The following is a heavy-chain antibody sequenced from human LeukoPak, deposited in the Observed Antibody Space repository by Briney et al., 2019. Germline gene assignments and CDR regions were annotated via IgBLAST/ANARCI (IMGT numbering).Heavy chain of an antibody. D-gene: IGHD1-26*01. V-gene: IGHV1-18*01. CDR2: ISTYNGNT. J-gene: IGHJ5*02. CDR3: ARGGSGSSNSFDP. Sequence: ASVKVSCKASGYSFFNYGITWVRQAPGQGLEWMGWISTYNGNTNYAQNLQGRVTMTTDTSTNTAYMELRSLRSDDTAVYYCARGGSGSSNSFDPWGQGTLVTVSS. CDR1: GYSFFNYG.